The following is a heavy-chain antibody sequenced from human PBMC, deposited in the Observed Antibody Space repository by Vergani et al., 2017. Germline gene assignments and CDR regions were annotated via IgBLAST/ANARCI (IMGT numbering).Heavy chain of an antibody. CDR1: GGSFSGYY. D-gene: IGHD6-13*01. CDR3: ARGRYSSSWYAYFQH. CDR2: INHSGST. J-gene: IGHJ1*01. V-gene: IGHV4-34*01. Sequence: QVQLQQWGAGLLKPSETLSLTCAVYGGSFSGYYWSWIRQPPGKGLEWIVEINHSGSTNYNPSLKSRVTISVDTSKNQFSLKLSSVTAADTAVYYCARGRYSSSWYAYFQHWGQGTLVTVSS.